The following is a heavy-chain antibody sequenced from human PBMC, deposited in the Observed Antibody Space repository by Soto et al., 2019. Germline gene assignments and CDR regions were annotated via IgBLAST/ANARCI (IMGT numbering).Heavy chain of an antibody. V-gene: IGHV3-73*02. D-gene: IGHD3-10*01. CDR1: GFTFSGSA. CDR2: IRSKPNSYAT. Sequence: EVQLVESGGGLVQPGGSLKLSCLASGFTFSGSAMHWVRQAPGKGLEWVGRIRSKPNSYATAYAASVKGRFTISRDDSKNTAYLQMNSLETEDTAMYYCSSLGSDALICGQGTMVTVSS. CDR3: SSLGSDALI. J-gene: IGHJ3*02.